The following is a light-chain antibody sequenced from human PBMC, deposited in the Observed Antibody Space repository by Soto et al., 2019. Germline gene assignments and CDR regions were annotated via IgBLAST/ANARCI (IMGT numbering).Light chain of an antibody. Sequence: EIVLTQSPGTLSLSPGERATLSCRASQSLSGNYLAWYQQKPGQAPRFLIYGASNRATGIPDRFSGGGSGTDFDLTISRPEPEDSAVYYCQQYGSSPITFGQGTRLEIK. V-gene: IGKV3-20*01. CDR2: GAS. J-gene: IGKJ5*01. CDR3: QQYGSSPIT. CDR1: QSLSGNY.